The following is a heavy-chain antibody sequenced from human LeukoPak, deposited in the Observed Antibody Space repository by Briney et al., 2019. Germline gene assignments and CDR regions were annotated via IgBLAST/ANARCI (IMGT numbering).Heavy chain of an antibody. J-gene: IGHJ4*02. CDR3: AKEWSYYLDY. CDR2: ISYDGSNK. D-gene: IGHD3-10*01. V-gene: IGHV3-30*18. Sequence: GGSLRLSCAASGFTFSSYGMHWVRQAPGKGLEWVAVISYDGSNKYYADSVKGRFTISRDNSKNTLYLQMNSLRAEDTAVYYCAKEWSYYLDYWGQGTLATVSS. CDR1: GFTFSSYG.